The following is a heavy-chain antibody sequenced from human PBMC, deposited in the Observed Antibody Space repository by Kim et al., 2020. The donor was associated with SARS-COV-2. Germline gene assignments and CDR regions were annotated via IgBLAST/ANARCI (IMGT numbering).Heavy chain of an antibody. CDR3: ASHIGDYSYYYYYYMDV. D-gene: IGHD4-17*01. J-gene: IGHJ6*03. CDR2: IFYSGSP. CDR1: GGSISSYY. Sequence: SETLSLTCTVSGGSISSYYWSWIRQPPGKGLEWIGYIFYSGSPNYNPSLKSRFTISVDTSKNQFSLKLSSVTAADTAVYYCASHIGDYSYYYYYYMDVLG. V-gene: IGHV4-59*08.